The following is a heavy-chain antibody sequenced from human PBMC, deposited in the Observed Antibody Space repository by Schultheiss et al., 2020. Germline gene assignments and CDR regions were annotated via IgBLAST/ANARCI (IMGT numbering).Heavy chain of an antibody. CDR3: ARGRGGFDY. CDR1: GFTFSSYV. D-gene: IGHD3-10*01. Sequence: RGSLRLSCAASGFTFSSYVMHWVRQAPGKGLEWVAVIWYDGSNKYYADSVKGRFTISRDNSKNTLYLQMNSLRAEDTAVYYCARGRGGFDYWGQGTLVTVSS. J-gene: IGHJ4*02. CDR2: IWYDGSNK. V-gene: IGHV3-33*01.